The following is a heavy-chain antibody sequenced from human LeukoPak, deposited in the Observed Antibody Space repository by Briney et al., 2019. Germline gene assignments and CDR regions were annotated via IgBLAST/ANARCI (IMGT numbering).Heavy chain of an antibody. CDR2: INAGNGNT. CDR3: AGGVATNRYYFDY. CDR1: GYTFANYG. Sequence: GASVKVSCKTSGYTFANYGMHWVRQAPRQSLEWMGWINAGNGNTKYSQKFQGRVTITRDTSASTAYMELSSLRSEDTAVCSCAGGVATNRYYFDYWGQGTLVTVSS. V-gene: IGHV1-3*01. J-gene: IGHJ4*02. D-gene: IGHD5-12*01.